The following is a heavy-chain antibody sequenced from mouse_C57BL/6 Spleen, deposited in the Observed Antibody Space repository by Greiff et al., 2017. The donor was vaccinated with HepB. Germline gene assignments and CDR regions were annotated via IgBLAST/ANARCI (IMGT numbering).Heavy chain of an antibody. CDR1: GFTFSDYY. CDR3: ARGGDDYWFAY. J-gene: IGHJ3*01. D-gene: IGHD2-4*01. CDR2: INYDGSST. V-gene: IGHV5-16*01. Sequence: EVQRVESEGGLVQPGSSMKLSCTASGFTFSDYYMAWVRQVPEKGLEWVANINYDGSSTYYLDSLKSRFIISRDNAKNILYLQMSSLKSEDTATYYCARGGDDYWFAYWGQGTLVTVSA.